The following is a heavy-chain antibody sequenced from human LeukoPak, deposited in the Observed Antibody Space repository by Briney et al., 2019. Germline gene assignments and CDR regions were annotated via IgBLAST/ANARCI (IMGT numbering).Heavy chain of an antibody. V-gene: IGHV3-30*18. CDR3: ANPRSSWYYNDY. CDR2: ISYDGSNT. CDR1: GFTFRSYG. J-gene: IGHJ4*02. Sequence: PGRSLRLSCVASGFTFRSYGMHWVRQAPGKGLEWVAVISYDGSNTYYADSVKGRFTISRDNSKNTLYLQMNSLRAEDTAVYYCANPRSSWYYNDYWGQGTLVTVSS. D-gene: IGHD6-13*01.